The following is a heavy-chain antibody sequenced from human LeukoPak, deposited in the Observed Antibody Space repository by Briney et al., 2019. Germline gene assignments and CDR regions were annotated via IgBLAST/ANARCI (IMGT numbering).Heavy chain of an antibody. CDR2: INSDGRST. Sequence: GGSLRLSCAASGFTFSSYWMHWVGQAPGKGLVWVSRINSDGRSTIYADSVRGRFTISRDNSKNTLYLQMNSLRAEDTAVYYCAKAGDYSYFDYWGQGTLVTVSS. CDR3: AKAGDYSYFDY. J-gene: IGHJ4*02. CDR1: GFTFSSYW. V-gene: IGHV3-74*01. D-gene: IGHD4-11*01.